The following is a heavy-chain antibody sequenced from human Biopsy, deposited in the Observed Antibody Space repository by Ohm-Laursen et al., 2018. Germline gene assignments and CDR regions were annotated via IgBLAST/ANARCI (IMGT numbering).Heavy chain of an antibody. V-gene: IGHV4-39*01. J-gene: IGHJ4*02. CDR3: ARHSFGSGRDF. D-gene: IGHD3-10*01. CDR2: IYHTGIT. CDR1: DGSISNIINY. Sequence: GTLSLTCTVTDGSISNIINYWGWIRQPLGKGLEWLGSIYHTGITDYNPSLKSRVTISEDTSNNHFSLKLSSLTAADTAVYYCARHSFGSGRDFWGQGTLVTVSS.